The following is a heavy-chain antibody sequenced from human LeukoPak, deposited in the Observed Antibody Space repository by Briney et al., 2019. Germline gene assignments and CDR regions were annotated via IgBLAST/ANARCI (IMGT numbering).Heavy chain of an antibody. Sequence: GGSLRLSCAASGFTFSSYAMHWVRQAPGKGLEWVAVISYDGGNKYYADSVKGRFTISRDTSKNTLYLQMNSLRAEDTAVYYCARALSMVRGVIGYYFDYWGQGTLVTVSS. CDR2: ISYDGGNK. CDR1: GFTFSSYA. CDR3: ARALSMVRGVIGYYFDY. D-gene: IGHD3-10*01. J-gene: IGHJ4*02. V-gene: IGHV3-30-3*01.